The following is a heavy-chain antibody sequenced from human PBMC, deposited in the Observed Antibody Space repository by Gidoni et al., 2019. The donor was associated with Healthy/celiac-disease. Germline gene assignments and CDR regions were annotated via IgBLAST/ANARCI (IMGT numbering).Heavy chain of an antibody. V-gene: IGHV1-46*01. CDR1: GYTFTSYY. Sequence: QVQLVQSGAEVKKPGASVKVSCKASGYTFTSYYMHWVRQAPGQGLEWMGIINPSGGSTSYAQKFQGRVTMTRDTSTSTVYMGLSSLRSEDTAVYYCARDPSLYSSSPKLDGMDVWGQGTTVTVSS. CDR2: INPSGGST. J-gene: IGHJ6*02. CDR3: ARDPSLYSSSPKLDGMDV. D-gene: IGHD6-13*01.